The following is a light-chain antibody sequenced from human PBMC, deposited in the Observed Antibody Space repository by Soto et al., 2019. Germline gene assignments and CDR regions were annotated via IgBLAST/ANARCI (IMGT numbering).Light chain of an antibody. Sequence: DIQMTQSPSSLSASVGDRVTITCRASQGIRNDLGWYQQKPGTAPKRLIYAASSLQSGVPSRFXXXXXXXXXXXTVSGLQPEDFATYYCLQHNNFPRTFGQGTKVEIK. CDR1: QGIRND. CDR3: LQHNNFPRT. V-gene: IGKV1-17*01. CDR2: AAS. J-gene: IGKJ1*01.